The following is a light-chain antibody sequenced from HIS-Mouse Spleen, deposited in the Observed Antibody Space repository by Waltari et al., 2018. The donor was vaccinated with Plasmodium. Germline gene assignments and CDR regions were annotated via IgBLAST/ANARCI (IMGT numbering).Light chain of an antibody. Sequence: SYELTPPPSVSVSPGQTARITCPGDSLPTKYAYWYQQKSGQAPVLVIYEDSKRPPGIPERFSGSSSGTMATWTISGAQVEDEADYYCYSTDSSGNHRVFGGGTKLTVL. CDR3: YSTDSSGNHRV. CDR1: SLPTKY. V-gene: IGLV3-10*01. J-gene: IGLJ3*02. CDR2: EDS.